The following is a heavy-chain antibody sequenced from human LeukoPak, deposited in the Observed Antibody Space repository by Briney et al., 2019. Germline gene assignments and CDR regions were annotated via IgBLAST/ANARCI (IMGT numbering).Heavy chain of an antibody. D-gene: IGHD2-2*01. J-gene: IGHJ6*03. Sequence: GGSLRLSCAASGFTVSSNYMSWVRQAPGKGLEWVSSISSSSSYIYYADSVKGRFTISRDNAKNSLYLQMNSLRAEDTAVYYCARGVVVIPDYYYMDVWGKGTTVTVSS. CDR3: ARGVVVIPDYYYMDV. V-gene: IGHV3-21*01. CDR2: ISSSSSYI. CDR1: GFTVSSNY.